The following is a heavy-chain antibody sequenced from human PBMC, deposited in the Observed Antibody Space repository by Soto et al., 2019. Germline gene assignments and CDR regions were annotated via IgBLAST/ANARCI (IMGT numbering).Heavy chain of an antibody. Sequence: WSLRLSCSASVFNFNSYGMHWVRQAPGKGLEWVAVISSDGNNKYYADSVKGRFTISRDNSKNTLYLHMNSLRTEDTAVYYCAKEALGIADYWGHGTLVPVSS. J-gene: IGHJ4*01. V-gene: IGHV3-30*18. CDR3: AKEALGIADY. CDR1: VFNFNSYG. D-gene: IGHD7-27*01. CDR2: ISSDGNNK.